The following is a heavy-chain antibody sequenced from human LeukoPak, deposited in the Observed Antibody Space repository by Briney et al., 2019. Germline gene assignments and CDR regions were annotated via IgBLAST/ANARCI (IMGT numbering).Heavy chain of an antibody. CDR3: ARGGTTVVTPSPY. J-gene: IGHJ4*02. Sequence: PSETLSLTCTVSGVSISSSSYYWGWIRQPPGKGLEWIGSIYYSGSTYYNPSLKSRVTISVDTSENQFSLKLSSVTAADTAVYYCARGGTTVVTPSPYWGQGTLVTVSS. CDR2: IYYSGST. D-gene: IGHD4-23*01. V-gene: IGHV4-39*07. CDR1: GVSISSSSYY.